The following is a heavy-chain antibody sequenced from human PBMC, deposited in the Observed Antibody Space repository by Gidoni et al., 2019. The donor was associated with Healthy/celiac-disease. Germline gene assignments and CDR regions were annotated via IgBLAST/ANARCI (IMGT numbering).Heavy chain of an antibody. V-gene: IGHV3-30*18. D-gene: IGHD5-18*01. J-gene: IGHJ4*02. CDR1: AVIFSSFR. CDR3: AKDYGYSYGAEFSYFDY. Sequence: QVPPVESGGGVVQPSRSLSLSCAAPAVIFSSFRMHWVRQAPGKGLEWVAVISYDGSNKYYADSVKGRFTISRDNSKNTLYLQMNSLRAEDTAVYYCAKDYGYSYGAEFSYFDYWGQGTLVTVSS. CDR2: ISYDGSNK.